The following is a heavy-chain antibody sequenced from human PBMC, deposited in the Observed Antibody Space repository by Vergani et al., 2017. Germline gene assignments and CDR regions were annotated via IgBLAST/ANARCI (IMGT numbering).Heavy chain of an antibody. CDR1: GFTSSYYG. Sequence: QVHLVESGGGVVQPGRSLILSCVVSGFTSSYYGMHWVRQAPGKGLEWVAVISYDGTQKYYADSVKGRFTISRDNSKSTLYLQMNSLRTEDTAVHYCATKSRGTPGCQIGYFREWGQGTLVTVSS. D-gene: IGHD1-1*01. CDR2: ISYDGTQK. V-gene: IGHV3-30*03. CDR3: ATKSRGTPGCQIGYFRE. J-gene: IGHJ1*01.